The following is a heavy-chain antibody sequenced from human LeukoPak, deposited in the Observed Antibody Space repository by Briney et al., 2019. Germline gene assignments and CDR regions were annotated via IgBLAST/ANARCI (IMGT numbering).Heavy chain of an antibody. V-gene: IGHV3-66*01. CDR1: GFTVSSNY. CDR2: IYSGGST. Sequence: GGSLRLSCAASGFTVSSNYMSWVRQAPGKGLEWVSVIYSGGSTCYADSVKGRFTISRDNSKNTLYLQMNSLRAEDTAVYYCASRSQYSSGWYVVDYYYYGMDVWGQGTTVTVSS. D-gene: IGHD6-19*01. CDR3: ASRSQYSSGWYVVDYYYYGMDV. J-gene: IGHJ6*02.